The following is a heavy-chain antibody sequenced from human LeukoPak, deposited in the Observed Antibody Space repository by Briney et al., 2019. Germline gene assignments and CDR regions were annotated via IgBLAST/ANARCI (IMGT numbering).Heavy chain of an antibody. CDR2: IYYSGST. J-gene: IGHJ3*02. CDR3: ARPTSGSYYDDAFDI. V-gene: IGHV4-59*01. Sequence: SETLSLTCTVSGGSISSYYWSWIRQPPGKGLEWIGYIYYSGSTNYNPSLKSRVTISVDTSKNQFSLKLSSVTAADTAVYYCARPTSGSYYDDAFDIWGQGTMVTVSS. D-gene: IGHD1-26*01. CDR1: GGSISSYY.